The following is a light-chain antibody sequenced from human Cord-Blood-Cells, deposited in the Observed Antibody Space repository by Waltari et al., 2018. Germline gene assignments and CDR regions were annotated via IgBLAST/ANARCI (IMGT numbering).Light chain of an antibody. CDR1: SSDVGGYNY. CDR3: SSYTSSSNVV. CDR2: DVS. V-gene: IGLV2-14*01. Sequence: QSALTQPASVSGSPGQSITISCTGTSSDVGGYNYVSWYQRHPGKAPKLMIYDVSNRPSGVSNRFSGSKSGNTASLTSSGLQAEDEADYYCSSYTSSSNVVFGGGTKLTVL. J-gene: IGLJ2*01.